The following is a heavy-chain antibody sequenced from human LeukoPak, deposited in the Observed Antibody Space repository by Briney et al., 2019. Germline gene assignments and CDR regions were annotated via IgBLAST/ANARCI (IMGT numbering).Heavy chain of an antibody. CDR3: ARRAYSSGWYYFDY. Sequence: SGTLSLPCTVSGGPIRSYYWLWIRQPPGKGEEWMGYIYYSGSTNYNPSLKSRVTISVDTSKNQFSLKLSSVTAADTAMYYCARRAYSSGWYYFDYWGQGTLVTVSS. CDR2: IYYSGST. J-gene: IGHJ4*02. D-gene: IGHD6-19*01. V-gene: IGHV4-59*01. CDR1: GGPIRSYY.